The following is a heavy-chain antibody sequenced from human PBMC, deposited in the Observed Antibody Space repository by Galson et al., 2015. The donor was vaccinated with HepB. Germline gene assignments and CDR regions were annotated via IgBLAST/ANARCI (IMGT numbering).Heavy chain of an antibody. J-gene: IGHJ6*02. CDR3: ARIISDYDILTGPTYYYGMDV. V-gene: IGHV2-70*01. CDR1: GFSLSTSGMC. D-gene: IGHD3-9*01. CDR2: IDWDDDK. Sequence: PALVKPTQTLTLPCTFSGFSLSTSGMCVSWLRQPPGKALEWLALIDWDDDKYYSTSLKTRLTISKDTSKNQVVLTMTNMDPVDTATYYCARIISDYDILTGPTYYYGMDVWGQGTTVTVSS.